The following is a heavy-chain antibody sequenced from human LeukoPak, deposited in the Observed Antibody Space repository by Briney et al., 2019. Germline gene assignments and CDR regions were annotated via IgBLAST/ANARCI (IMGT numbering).Heavy chain of an antibody. CDR2: IKQDGSET. J-gene: IGHJ5*02. V-gene: IGHV3-7*01. Sequence: GGSLRLSCKVSVFTSANYWMSWVRQAPGKGLEWVANIKQDGSETNYVDSVRGRFTMSRDNAKDLLYLQMNSLRDEDTAVYYCARDTVNGPFVISLDLWGQGVLVTVSS. CDR3: ARDTVNGPFVISLDL. CDR1: VFTSANYW. D-gene: IGHD2-8*01.